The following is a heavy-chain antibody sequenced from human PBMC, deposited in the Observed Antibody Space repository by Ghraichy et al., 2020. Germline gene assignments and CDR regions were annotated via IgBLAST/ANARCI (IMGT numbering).Heavy chain of an antibody. CDR2: ISGSVGST. V-gene: IGHV3-23*01. CDR3: AKEKISSAALDI. J-gene: IGHJ3*02. D-gene: IGHD3-3*02. Sequence: GGSLRLSCAASGFTFSNYAMSWVRQAPGKGLEWVSAISGSVGSTYYADSVKGRFTISRDNSKNTLYLQVNSLRAEDTAVYYCAKEKISSAALDIWGQGTMVTVSS. CDR1: GFTFSNYA.